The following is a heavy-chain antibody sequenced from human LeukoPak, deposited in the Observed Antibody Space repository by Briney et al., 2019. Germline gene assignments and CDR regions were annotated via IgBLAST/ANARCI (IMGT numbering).Heavy chain of an antibody. V-gene: IGHV3-9*01. J-gene: IGHJ4*02. Sequence: GGSLRLSCAASGFTFSSYAMSWVRQAPGKGLEWVSGISWNSGIIGYADSVKGRFTISRDNAKNSLYLQMNSLRAEDTALYYCAKAPGYSSGWYNYWGQGTLVTVSS. CDR1: GFTFSSYA. CDR2: ISWNSGII. D-gene: IGHD6-19*01. CDR3: AKAPGYSSGWYNY.